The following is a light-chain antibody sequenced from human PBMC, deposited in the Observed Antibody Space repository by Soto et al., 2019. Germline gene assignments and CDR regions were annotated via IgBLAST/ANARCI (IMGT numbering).Light chain of an antibody. J-gene: IGLJ1*01. CDR3: CSYAGSGTNV. V-gene: IGLV2-23*02. CDR1: SSNVGNFNV. Sequence: QSVLTQPASVSGSPGQSITISCTGTSSNVGNFNVVSWCQQHPGKAPKVIIYDVSERPSGVSHRFSGSKSGNTASLTISGLQAEEEADYYCCSYAGSGTNVFGTGTKLTVL. CDR2: DVS.